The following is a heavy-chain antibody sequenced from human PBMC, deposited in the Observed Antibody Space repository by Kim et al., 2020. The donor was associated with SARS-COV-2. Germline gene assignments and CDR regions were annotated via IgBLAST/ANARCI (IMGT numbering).Heavy chain of an antibody. Sequence: LKSRVTISVDTSKNQFSLKLSSVTAADTAVYYCARVGGRIAARRVRYFDYWGQGTLVTVSS. D-gene: IGHD6-6*01. V-gene: IGHV4-34*01. CDR3: ARVGGRIAARRVRYFDY. J-gene: IGHJ4*02.